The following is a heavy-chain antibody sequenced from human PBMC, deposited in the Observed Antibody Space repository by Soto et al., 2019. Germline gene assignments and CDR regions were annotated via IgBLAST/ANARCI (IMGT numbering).Heavy chain of an antibody. J-gene: IGHJ6*02. CDR2: IIPIFDIT. CDR3: ARPDEGGYSSNHHYYYALDV. V-gene: IGHV1-69*01. D-gene: IGHD3-22*01. CDR1: GGTFSSYS. Sequence: QVQLVQSGSEVKKPGSSVNVSCKASGGTFSSYSISWVRQAPGQGLEWMGGIIPIFDITNYAQKFQGRVTITADESTSTAYIELSSLGSDDTAVYYCARPDEGGYSSNHHYYYALDVWGQGTTVTV.